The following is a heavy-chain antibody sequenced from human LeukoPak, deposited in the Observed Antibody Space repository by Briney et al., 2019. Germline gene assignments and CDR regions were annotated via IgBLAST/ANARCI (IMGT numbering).Heavy chain of an antibody. CDR1: GYIFINYW. Sequence: GESLKISCKGSGYIFINYWIGWVRQIPGKGLEWMGTIYPGDSTTRYSPSFQGQVTISADKSISTAYLQWSSLKASDTAMYYCARRYCSSIACFSPLDYWGQGTLVTVS. CDR3: ARRYCSSIACFSPLDY. V-gene: IGHV5-51*01. D-gene: IGHD2-15*01. CDR2: IYPGDSTT. J-gene: IGHJ4*02.